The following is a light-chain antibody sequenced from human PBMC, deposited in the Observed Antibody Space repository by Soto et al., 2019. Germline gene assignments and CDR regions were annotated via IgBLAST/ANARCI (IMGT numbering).Light chain of an antibody. V-gene: IGKV3-11*01. J-gene: IGKJ2*01. Sequence: EIVLTQSPATLSLSPGDRATLSCSASQSVDRYLAWYQEKPGPAPRLLIYDTSDRATGIPDRFSGSGSGTDFTLTISSLEPEDFAVYYCQQGSNWYTFGQGTKLEIK. CDR3: QQGSNWYT. CDR1: QSVDRY. CDR2: DTS.